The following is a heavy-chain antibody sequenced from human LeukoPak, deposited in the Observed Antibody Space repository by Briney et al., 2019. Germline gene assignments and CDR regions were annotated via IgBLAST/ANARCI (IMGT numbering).Heavy chain of an antibody. J-gene: IGHJ4*02. Sequence: GGSLRLSCAASGFTFSRNAMNWVRQAPGKGLEWVSGISGSGANTYYADSVGGRFTISRDTSKNTLYLQMNSLRAEDTAVYYCAKDKIVVAGNFDYWGQGTLVTVSS. CDR3: AKDKIVVAGNFDY. CDR1: GFTFSRNA. V-gene: IGHV3-23*01. D-gene: IGHD3-22*01. CDR2: ISGSGANT.